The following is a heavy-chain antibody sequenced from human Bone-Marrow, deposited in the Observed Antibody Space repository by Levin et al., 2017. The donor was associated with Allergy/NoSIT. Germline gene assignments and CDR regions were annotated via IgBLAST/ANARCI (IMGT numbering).Heavy chain of an antibody. Sequence: GESLKISCAASGFIFSSYAMSWVRQAPGKGLEWVSVISGSGGSTYYADSVKGRFTISRDSSKNTLYLQMNTLRAEDTAVYYCAKERSPSLYYDSSGYYFSSVVDYWGQGTLVTVSS. D-gene: IGHD3-22*01. CDR2: ISGSGGST. CDR3: AKERSPSLYYDSSGYYFSSVVDY. J-gene: IGHJ4*02. V-gene: IGHV3-23*01. CDR1: GFIFSSYA.